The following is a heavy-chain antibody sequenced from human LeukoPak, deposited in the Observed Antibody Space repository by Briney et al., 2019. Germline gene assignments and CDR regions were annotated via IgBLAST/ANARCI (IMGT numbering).Heavy chain of an antibody. V-gene: IGHV4-4*09. CDR1: GGSISSYY. D-gene: IGHD3-22*01. CDR2: IYTSGST. J-gene: IGHJ6*03. Sequence: PSETLSLTCTVSGGSISSYYWSWIRQPPGKGLEWIGYIYTSGSTNYNPSLKSRVTIAVDTSKNQFSLKLSSVTAADTAGSYCATHAYYYDSSGYYYYYYYDMDVWGKGTTVTVSS. CDR3: ATHAYYYDSSGYYYYYYYDMDV.